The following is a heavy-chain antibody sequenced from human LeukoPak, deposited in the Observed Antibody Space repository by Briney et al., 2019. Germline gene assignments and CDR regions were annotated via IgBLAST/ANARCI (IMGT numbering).Heavy chain of an antibody. CDR1: GFTFSSYS. D-gene: IGHD1-26*01. V-gene: IGHV3-21*04. J-gene: IGHJ4*02. CDR2: ISSSSSYI. CDR3: ARVPKVGAIRLDY. Sequence: GGSLRLSCAASGFTFSSYSMNWVRQAPGKGLEWVSSISSSSSYIYYADSVKGRFTISRDNAKNSLYLQMNSLRAEDTALYYCARVPKVGAIRLDYWGRGTLVTVSS.